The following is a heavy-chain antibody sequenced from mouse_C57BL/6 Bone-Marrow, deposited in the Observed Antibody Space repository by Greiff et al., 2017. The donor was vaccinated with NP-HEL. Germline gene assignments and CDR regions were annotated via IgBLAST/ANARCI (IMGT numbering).Heavy chain of an antibody. Sequence: QVQLKQSGAELMKPGASVKLSCKATGYTFTGYWIEWVKQRPGHGLEWIGEILPGSGSTNYNEKFKGKATFTADTSSNTAYMQLSSLTTEDSAIYYCAKAPHYYGSSYTDYWGQGTTLTVSS. J-gene: IGHJ2*01. CDR2: ILPGSGST. CDR3: AKAPHYYGSSYTDY. CDR1: GYTFTGYW. V-gene: IGHV1-9*01. D-gene: IGHD1-1*01.